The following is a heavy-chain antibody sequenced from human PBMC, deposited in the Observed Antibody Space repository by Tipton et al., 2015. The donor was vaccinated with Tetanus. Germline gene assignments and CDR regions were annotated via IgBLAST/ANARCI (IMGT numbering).Heavy chain of an antibody. D-gene: IGHD3-16*01. J-gene: IGHJ3*02. V-gene: IGHV3-7*01. CDR3: ARAISSRWGKHDAFDI. Sequence: GSLRLSCAASGFTFSEFWMNWVRHAPGKGLEWVAKINQDGRQKVYVDSVKGRFTISRDNAKNLMYLQMRSLRGEDTAVYYCARAISSRWGKHDAFDIWGQGTMVAVSP. CDR1: GFTFSEFW. CDR2: INQDGRQK.